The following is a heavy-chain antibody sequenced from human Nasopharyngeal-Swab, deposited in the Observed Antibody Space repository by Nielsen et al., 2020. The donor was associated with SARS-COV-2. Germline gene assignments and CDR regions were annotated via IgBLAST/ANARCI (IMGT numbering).Heavy chain of an antibody. J-gene: IGHJ6*02. CDR2: ISYDGSNK. CDR3: ARDKVYVDIVATILRPIYYYYGMDV. D-gene: IGHD5-12*01. V-gene: IGHV3-30-3*01. Sequence: WIRQPPGKGLEWVAVISYDGSNKYYADSVKGRFTISRDNSKNTLYLQMNSLRAEDTAVYYCARDKVYVDIVATILRPIYYYYGMDVWGQGTTVAVSS.